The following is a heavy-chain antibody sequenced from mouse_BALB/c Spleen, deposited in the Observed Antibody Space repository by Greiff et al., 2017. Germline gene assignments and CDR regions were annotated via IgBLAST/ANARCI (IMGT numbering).Heavy chain of an antibody. CDR3: ARQGYYGNYAFAY. J-gene: IGHJ3*01. CDR2: ISNGGGST. D-gene: IGHD2-1*01. CDR1: GFTFSSYT. Sequence: EVQLQESGGGLVQPGGSLKLSCAASGFTFSSYTMSWVRQTPEKRLEWVAYISNGGGSTYYPDTVKGRFTISRDNAKNTLYLQMSSLKSEDTAMYYCARQGYYGNYAFAYWGQGTLVTVSA. V-gene: IGHV5-12-2*01.